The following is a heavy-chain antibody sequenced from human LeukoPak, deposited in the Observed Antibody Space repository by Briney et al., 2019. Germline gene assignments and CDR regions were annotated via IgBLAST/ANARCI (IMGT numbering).Heavy chain of an antibody. Sequence: SQTLSLTCAISGDIVSGNRATWNWLRQSPSRGLEWLGRIYYRSKWYADYAVSVKGRITINPDTSKNQFYLLLNSVTPEDTAVYYCARDSYDSSGYDYFDYWGQGTLVTVSS. CDR1: GDIVSGNRAT. CDR2: IYYRSKWYA. V-gene: IGHV6-1*01. J-gene: IGHJ4*02. CDR3: ARDSYDSSGYDYFDY. D-gene: IGHD3-22*01.